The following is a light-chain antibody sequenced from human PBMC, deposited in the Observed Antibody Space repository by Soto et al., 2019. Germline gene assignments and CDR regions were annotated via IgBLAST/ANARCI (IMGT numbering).Light chain of an antibody. Sequence: ETVLTQSPGTLSLSPGERATLSCRASQSITNNYLAWYQQKPGQAPRLLIYGASSRVTGIPDRFSGSGSGTDSTHTISRLEPEDFAVYYCQQYRTSPITFGQGTRLEIK. CDR1: QSITNNY. V-gene: IGKV3-20*01. J-gene: IGKJ5*01. CDR3: QQYRTSPIT. CDR2: GAS.